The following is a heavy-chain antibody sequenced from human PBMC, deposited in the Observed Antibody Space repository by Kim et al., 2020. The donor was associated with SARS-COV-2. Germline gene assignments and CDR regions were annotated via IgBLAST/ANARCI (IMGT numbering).Heavy chain of an antibody. J-gene: IGHJ6*02. CDR3: ARDDQYQLLYYYYGMDV. V-gene: IGHV3-48*04. D-gene: IGHD2-2*01. CDR2: ISSSSSTI. Sequence: GGSLRLSCAASGFTFSSYSMNWVRQAPGKGLEWVSYISSSSSTIYYADSVKGRFTISRDNAKNSLYLQMNSLRAEDTAVYYCARDDQYQLLYYYYGMDVWGQGTTVTVSS. CDR1: GFTFSSYS.